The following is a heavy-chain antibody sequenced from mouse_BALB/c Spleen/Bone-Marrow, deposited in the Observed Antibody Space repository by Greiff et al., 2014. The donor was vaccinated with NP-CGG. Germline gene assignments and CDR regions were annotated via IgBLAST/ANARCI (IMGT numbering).Heavy chain of an antibody. CDR2: IRNKNNNYAT. Sequence: EVKVVESGGGLVQPKGSLKLSCAASGFTFSTFAMHWVRQAPGKGLEWVAHIRNKNNNYATYYADSVKDRFTISRDDSQSMLYLQMNNLKTEDTAMYYRVRENSGYETWFAYWGQGTLVTVSA. J-gene: IGHJ3*01. CDR1: GFTFSTFA. CDR3: VRENSGYETWFAY. V-gene: IGHV10-3*01. D-gene: IGHD3-1*01.